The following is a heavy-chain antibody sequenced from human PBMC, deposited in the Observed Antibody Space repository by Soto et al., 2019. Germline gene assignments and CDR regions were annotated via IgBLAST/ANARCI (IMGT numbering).Heavy chain of an antibody. CDR2: GIPGFKTA. CDR3: ARSRFLVAVTECYYAMDV. V-gene: IGHV1-69*13. D-gene: IGHD2-15*01. CDR1: GGTFNNSP. Sequence: GASVEVSCEAPGGTFNNSPISWGRQAPGQGLEGVGGGIPGFKTANYAEKCQGRVTITADESTNTAYMGLSSLRSGDTAVYYCARSRFLVAVTECYYAMDVWG. J-gene: IGHJ6*02.